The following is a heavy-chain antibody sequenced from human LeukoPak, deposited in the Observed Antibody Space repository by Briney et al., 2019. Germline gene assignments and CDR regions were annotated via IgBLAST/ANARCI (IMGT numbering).Heavy chain of an antibody. CDR1: GFTFSSYW. Sequence: GGSLRLSCAASGFTFSSYWMHWVRQAPGKGLVWVSHISSDGSNTRYADSVKGRFTISRDNAKNTLYLQMNSLTPENTAVYSCARIPGYCSGGGCFSYYFDCWGQGTLVTVSS. CDR2: ISSDGSNT. D-gene: IGHD2-15*01. CDR3: ARIPGYCSGGGCFSYYFDC. J-gene: IGHJ4*02. V-gene: IGHV3-74*01.